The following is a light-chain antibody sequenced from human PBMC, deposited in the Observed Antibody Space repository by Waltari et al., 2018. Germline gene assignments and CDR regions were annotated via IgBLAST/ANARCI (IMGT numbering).Light chain of an antibody. J-gene: IGKJ4*01. CDR3: QQRRNWPLT. CDR1: QSLSNY. V-gene: IGKV3-11*01. Sequence: DIVLTQSPATLSLSPGERATPSCRASQSLSNYLAWYQQKPGQAPRLLIYDPANRATGIPARFSGSGFGTDFTLTISSLEPEDFAVYYCQQRRNWPLTFGGGTKVEIK. CDR2: DPA.